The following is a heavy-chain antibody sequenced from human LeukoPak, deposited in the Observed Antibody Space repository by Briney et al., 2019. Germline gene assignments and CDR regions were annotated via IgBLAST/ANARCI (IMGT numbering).Heavy chain of an antibody. D-gene: IGHD1-14*01. CDR3: ARAGPELASALDY. CDR2: INHSGST. V-gene: IGHV4-34*01. J-gene: IGHJ4*02. Sequence: SETLSLTCAVYGGSFSGYYWSWIRQPPGKGLEWIGEINHSGSTYYNPSLKSRVTISVDRSKNQFSLKLSSVTAADTAVCYCARAGPELASALDYWGQGTLVTVSS. CDR1: GGSFSGYY.